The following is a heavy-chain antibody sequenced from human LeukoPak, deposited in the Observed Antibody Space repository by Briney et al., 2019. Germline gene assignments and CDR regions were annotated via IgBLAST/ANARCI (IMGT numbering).Heavy chain of an antibody. J-gene: IGHJ4*02. D-gene: IGHD4-17*01. Sequence: GGSLRLSCAASGFTFSSYAMNWVRQAPGKGLEWVSYVSSGGSTIYYADSVKGRFTISRDNAKNSLYLQMNSLRAEDTAVYYCATFTSVTFLFDYWGQGTLVTVSS. CDR2: VSSGGSTI. CDR1: GFTFSSYA. V-gene: IGHV3-48*03. CDR3: ATFTSVTFLFDY.